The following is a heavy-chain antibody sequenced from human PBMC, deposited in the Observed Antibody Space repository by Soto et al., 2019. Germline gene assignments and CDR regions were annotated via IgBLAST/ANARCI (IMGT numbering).Heavy chain of an antibody. CDR3: ARVPGYDLGVPFRFDY. CDR1: GYTFTSYG. Sequence: QVQLVQSGAEVKKPGASVKVSCKASGYTFTSYGISWVRQPPGQGLEWMGWISAYNGNTNYAQKLQGRVTMTTDTPTSTAYMELRSMRSEDTAVYYCARVPGYDLGVPFRFDYWGQGTLVTVSS. CDR2: ISAYNGNT. V-gene: IGHV1-18*01. D-gene: IGHD3-3*01. J-gene: IGHJ4*02.